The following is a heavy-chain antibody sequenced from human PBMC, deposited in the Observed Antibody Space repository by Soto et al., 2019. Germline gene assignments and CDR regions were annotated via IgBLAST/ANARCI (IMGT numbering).Heavy chain of an antibody. CDR1: GFTFSSYS. V-gene: IGHV3-21*03. Sequence: GGSLRLSCAASGFTFSSYSMNWVRQAPGKGLEWVSSISSSSSYIYYADTVKDRITITRDNAKNSMYLKMHRLRAEGTEGYYSASLLGCSSTSCYDADYWGQGTLVTVSS. CDR2: ISSSSSYI. J-gene: IGHJ4*02. D-gene: IGHD2-2*01. CDR3: ASLLGCSSTSCYDADY.